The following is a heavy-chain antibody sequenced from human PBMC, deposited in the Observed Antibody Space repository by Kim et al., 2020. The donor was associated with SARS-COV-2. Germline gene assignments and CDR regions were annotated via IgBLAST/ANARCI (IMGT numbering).Heavy chain of an antibody. CDR3: ARRWLLNWYFDL. D-gene: IGHD5-12*01. V-gene: IGHV4-39*01. CDR1: GGSISSSSYY. Sequence: SETLSLTCTVSGGSISSSSYYWGWIRQPPGKGLEWIGSIYYSGSTYYNPSLKSRVTISVDTSKNQFSLKLSSVTAADTAVYYCARRWLLNWYFDLWGRGTLVTVSS. J-gene: IGHJ2*01. CDR2: IYYSGST.